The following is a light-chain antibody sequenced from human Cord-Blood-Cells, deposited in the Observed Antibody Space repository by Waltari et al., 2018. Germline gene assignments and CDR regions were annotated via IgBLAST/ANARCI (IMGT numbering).Light chain of an antibody. CDR2: DAS. CDR1: QDISNY. V-gene: IGKV1-33*01. CDR3: QQYDNRPLT. Sequence: DIQMTQSPSSLSASVGDRVTITCQASQDISNYLNWYQQKPGKAPKLLIYDASNLETGCPSRFSGSGSGTDFTFSISSLQPEDIATYYCQQYDNRPLTFGVGTKVEIK. J-gene: IGKJ4*01.